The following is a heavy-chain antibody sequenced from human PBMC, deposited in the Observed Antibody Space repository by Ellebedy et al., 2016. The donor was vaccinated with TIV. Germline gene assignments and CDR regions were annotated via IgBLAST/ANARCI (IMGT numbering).Heavy chain of an antibody. D-gene: IGHD5-18*01. V-gene: IGHV3-30*01. CDR3: ARDTAMVRLKFGFDY. CDR1: GFTFSSYA. CDR2: IAYDGSNK. J-gene: IGHJ4*02. Sequence: PGGSLRLSCAASGFTFSSYAMHWVRQAPGKGLEWAAVIAYDGSNKYYADSVKGRFTISRDNSKNTLYLQMNSLRAEDTAVYYCARDTAMVRLKFGFDYWGQGTLVTVSS.